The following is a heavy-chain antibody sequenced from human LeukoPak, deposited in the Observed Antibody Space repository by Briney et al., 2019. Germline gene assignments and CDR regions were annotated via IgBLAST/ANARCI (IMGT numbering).Heavy chain of an antibody. CDR2: IYWDDDK. CDR3: AQRSSISKFDY. CDR1: GFSLSTSGAG. J-gene: IGHJ4*02. D-gene: IGHD2-2*01. Sequence: SGPTLVNPTETLTLTCTFSGFSLSTSGAGVGWIRQPPGKALEWLALIYWDDDKRYRPSLKSRLTITKDTSKNQVALTMTNMDPVDTATYYCAQRSSISKFDYWGQGILVTVSS. V-gene: IGHV2-5*02.